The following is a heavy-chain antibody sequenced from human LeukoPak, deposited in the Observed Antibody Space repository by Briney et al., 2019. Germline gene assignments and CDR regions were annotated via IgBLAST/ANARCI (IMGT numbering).Heavy chain of an antibody. D-gene: IGHD3-22*01. Sequence: GGSLRLSCAASGFTFSSYWMSWVRQAPGKGLEWVSAISGSGGSTYYADSVKGRFTVSRDNSKDTLYLQMNSLRAEDTAVYYCAKDWYYYDSSGYYWDAFDIWGQGTMVTVSS. CDR2: ISGSGGST. J-gene: IGHJ3*02. CDR3: AKDWYYYDSSGYYWDAFDI. V-gene: IGHV3-23*01. CDR1: GFTFSSYW.